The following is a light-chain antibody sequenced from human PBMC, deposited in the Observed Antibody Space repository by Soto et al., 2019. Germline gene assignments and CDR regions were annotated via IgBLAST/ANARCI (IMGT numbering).Light chain of an antibody. J-gene: IGKJ1*01. Sequence: EIVLTQSPGTLSLSLGERATLSCGASQSVSSTYLVWYQQRPGQAPRLLIYGASSRATGIPDRFSGSGSGTDFTLTISRLEPEDFAVYYCQQYGSSPRTFGQGTKVEIK. CDR2: GAS. CDR3: QQYGSSPRT. V-gene: IGKV3-20*01. CDR1: QSVSSTY.